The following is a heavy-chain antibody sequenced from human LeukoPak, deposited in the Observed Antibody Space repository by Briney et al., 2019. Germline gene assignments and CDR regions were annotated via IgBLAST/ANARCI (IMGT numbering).Heavy chain of an antibody. Sequence: GGSLRLSCEASGFIFSSYEMNWVRQAPGRGLEWVSYIRSSGGTIFHADSVKGRFTISRDNAKNSVFLQISSLRVEDTAIYYCARASFSSSWSYFFDYWGQGTLVTVSS. CDR3: ARASFSSSWSYFFDY. D-gene: IGHD6-13*01. CDR1: GFIFSSYE. CDR2: IRSSGGTI. J-gene: IGHJ4*02. V-gene: IGHV3-48*03.